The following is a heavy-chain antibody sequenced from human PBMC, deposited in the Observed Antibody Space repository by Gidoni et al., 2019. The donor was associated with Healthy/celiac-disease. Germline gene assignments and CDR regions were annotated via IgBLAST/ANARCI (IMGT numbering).Heavy chain of an antibody. CDR2: ISGSGGST. V-gene: IGHV3-23*01. Sequence: EVQLLESGGGLVQPGGSLGLSGAASCFTFSRYAMRWVRQAPGKGLGWVSAISGSGGSTYYADSVKGRFTISRDNSKNTLYLQMNSLRAEDTAVYYCAKGAARAARGSYADYWGQGTLVTVSS. CDR1: CFTFSRYA. D-gene: IGHD6-6*01. CDR3: AKGAARAARGSYADY. J-gene: IGHJ4*02.